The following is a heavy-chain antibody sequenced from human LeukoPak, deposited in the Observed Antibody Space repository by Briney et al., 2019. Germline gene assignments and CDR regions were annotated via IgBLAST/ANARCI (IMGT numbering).Heavy chain of an antibody. J-gene: IGHJ4*02. CDR2: IYSGGST. CDR1: GFTVSSNS. V-gene: IGHV3-53*01. Sequence: PGGSLRLSCAASGFTVSSNSMSWVRQAPGKGLEWVSVIYSGGSTYYAGSVKGRFTIFRDNSKNTLDLQMNSLRAEDTAVYYCARSAGRVWYYFDYWGQGTLVTVSS. D-gene: IGHD2-21*01. CDR3: ARSAGRVWYYFDY.